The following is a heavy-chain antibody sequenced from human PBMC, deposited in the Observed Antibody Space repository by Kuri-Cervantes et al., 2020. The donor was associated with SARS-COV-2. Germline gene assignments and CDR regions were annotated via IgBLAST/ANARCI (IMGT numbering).Heavy chain of an antibody. CDR1: GFTFSNCW. D-gene: IGHD3-10*01. J-gene: IGHJ4*02. CDR3: AKDVDYYGSGSYYRGNFDY. V-gene: IGHV3-74*01. Sequence: GGSLRLSCAASGFTFSNCWMHWVRQAPGRGLVWVSRINGDGGSRSYADSVKGRFTISRDNAKNTLYLQMNSLRVEDTAVYYCAKDVDYYGSGSYYRGNFDYWGQGTLVTVSS. CDR2: INGDGGSR.